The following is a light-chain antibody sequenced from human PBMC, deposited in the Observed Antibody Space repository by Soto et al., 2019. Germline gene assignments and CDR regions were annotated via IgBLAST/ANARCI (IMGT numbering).Light chain of an antibody. CDR1: QGISSTY. V-gene: IGKV3-20*01. J-gene: IGKJ1*01. Sequence: EIVLTQSPGTRSLSPGERATISCRASQGISSTYLAWYQQKPGQAPRLLIYGASSRATGIPDRVSGSGSGTDFTLTISRLEPEDFAVYYCQQYIRPPWAFGQGTKVDIK. CDR2: GAS. CDR3: QQYIRPPWA.